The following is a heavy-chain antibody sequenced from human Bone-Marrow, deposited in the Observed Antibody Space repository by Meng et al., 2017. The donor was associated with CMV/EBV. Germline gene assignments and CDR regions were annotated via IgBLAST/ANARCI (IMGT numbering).Heavy chain of an antibody. Sequence: GGSLRLSCAASGFTFSSYEMNWVRQAPGKGLEWVSYISSSGSTIYYADSVKGRFTISRDNAKNTLYLQMNSLRAEDTAVYYCASTYGDYESGSYYYYGMYVWGQGTTVTVSS. CDR1: GFTFSSYE. D-gene: IGHD4-17*01. J-gene: IGHJ6*02. CDR2: ISSSGSTI. V-gene: IGHV3-48*03. CDR3: ASTYGDYESGSYYYYGMYV.